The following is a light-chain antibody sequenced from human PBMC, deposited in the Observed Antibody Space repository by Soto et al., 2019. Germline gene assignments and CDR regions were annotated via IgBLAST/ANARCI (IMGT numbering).Light chain of an antibody. CDR3: ISYAGSNNV. Sequence: QSVLTQPPSASGSPGQSVTISCTGTSSDVGGYNYVSWYQQHPGKAPKLMIYEVSKRPSGVPDRFSGSKSGNTASLTVSGLQAEDEADYYCISYAGSNNVFGGGTKLTVL. J-gene: IGLJ2*01. CDR1: SSDVGGYNY. CDR2: EVS. V-gene: IGLV2-8*01.